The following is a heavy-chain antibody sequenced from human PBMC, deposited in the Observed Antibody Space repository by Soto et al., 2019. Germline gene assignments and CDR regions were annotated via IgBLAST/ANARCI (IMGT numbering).Heavy chain of an antibody. J-gene: IGHJ2*01. D-gene: IGHD4-17*01. CDR3: ARDATFYGDSRPIYWYFDL. CDR1: GFTFSSYS. Sequence: GGSLRLSCAASGFTFSSYSMNWVRQAPGKGLEWVSSISSSSSYIYYADSVKGRFTISRDNAKNSLYLQMNSLRAEDTAVYYCARDATFYGDSRPIYWYFDLWGRGTLVTVSS. CDR2: ISSSSSYI. V-gene: IGHV3-21*01.